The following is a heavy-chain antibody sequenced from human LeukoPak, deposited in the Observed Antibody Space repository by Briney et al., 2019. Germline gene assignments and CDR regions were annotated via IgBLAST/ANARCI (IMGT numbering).Heavy chain of an antibody. Sequence: SETPSLTCTVSGGSISSGGYYWSWIRQHPGKGLEWIGYIYYSGSTYYNPSLKSRVTISVDTSKNQFSLKLSSVTAADTAVYYCAFYCSGGSCYSGLDAFDIWGQGTMVTVSS. CDR2: IYYSGST. V-gene: IGHV4-31*03. CDR3: AFYCSGGSCYSGLDAFDI. J-gene: IGHJ3*02. CDR1: GGSISSGGYY. D-gene: IGHD2-15*01.